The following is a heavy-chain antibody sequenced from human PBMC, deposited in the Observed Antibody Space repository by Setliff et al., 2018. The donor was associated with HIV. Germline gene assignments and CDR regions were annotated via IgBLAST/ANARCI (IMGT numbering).Heavy chain of an antibody. CDR2: IYYSGGT. D-gene: IGHD2-21*01. V-gene: IGHV4-31*03. J-gene: IGHJ6*03. Sequence: SETLSLTCTVSGGSISSGGYYWSWIRQHPGKGLEWIGYIYYSGGTYYNPSLKSRVTMSVDTSEIQFSLKLSSVTAADTAVYYCARYCGGDCYPSAYYMDVWGKGTTVTVSS. CDR3: ARYCGGDCYPSAYYMDV. CDR1: GGSISSGGYY.